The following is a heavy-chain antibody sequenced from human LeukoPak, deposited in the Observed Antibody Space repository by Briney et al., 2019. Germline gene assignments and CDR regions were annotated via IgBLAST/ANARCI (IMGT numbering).Heavy chain of an antibody. CDR3: AKERLELRSLDY. Sequence: GGSLRLSCAASGFTFSSYGMHWVRQAPGKGLEWVAVIWYDGSNEYYADSVKGRFTISRDNSKNTLYLQMNSLRAEDTAVYYCAKERLELRSLDYWGQGTLVTVSS. V-gene: IGHV3-33*06. CDR1: GFTFSSYG. D-gene: IGHD1-7*01. CDR2: IWYDGSNE. J-gene: IGHJ4*02.